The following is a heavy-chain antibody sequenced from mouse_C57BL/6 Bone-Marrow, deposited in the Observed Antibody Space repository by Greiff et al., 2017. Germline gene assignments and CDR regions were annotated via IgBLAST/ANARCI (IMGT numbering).Heavy chain of an antibody. CDR1: GYTFTSSW. CDR2: IAPNSGGP. V-gene: IGHV1-72*01. Sequence: VQLQQPGAELVKPGASVKLSCKASGYTFTSSWMHWVKQRPGRGLEWIGRIAPNSGGPQYNEKFKSKATLTVDKPASTTYMQLNSLTSEDSAGYYCAKCPRRYFDVWGTGTTVTVSS. J-gene: IGHJ1*03. CDR3: AKCPRRYFDV.